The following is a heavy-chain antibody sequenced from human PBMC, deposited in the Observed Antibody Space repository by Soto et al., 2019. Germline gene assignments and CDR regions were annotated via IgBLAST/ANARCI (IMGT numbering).Heavy chain of an antibody. V-gene: IGHV4-31*11. Sequence: SETLSLTCAVSGASIDNNGYSWTWIRQHPGKGLEWIGTNNNRADTYYNPSLKSRLTISLDTSQNHFSLRLNAVTAADTAIYYCARGGSGWKALNWFNPWGQGIMVTVSS. CDR3: ARGGSGWKALNWFNP. J-gene: IGHJ5*02. D-gene: IGHD6-19*01. CDR2: NNNRADT. CDR1: GASIDNNGYS.